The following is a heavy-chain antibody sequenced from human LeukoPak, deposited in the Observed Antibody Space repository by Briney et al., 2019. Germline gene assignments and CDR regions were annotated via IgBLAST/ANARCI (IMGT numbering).Heavy chain of an antibody. CDR1: GFTFTNYW. D-gene: IGHD2-15*01. CDR2: IKHDGSEK. V-gene: IGHV3-7*01. Sequence: GGSLRLSCAASGFTFTNYWMSWVRQAPGKGLEWVANIKHDGSEKYYVDSVKGRFTISRDSAKNSVYLQMNSLRAEDKAVYYCARDAYKDRYFDYWGQGTLVTVSS. J-gene: IGHJ4*02. CDR3: ARDAYKDRYFDY.